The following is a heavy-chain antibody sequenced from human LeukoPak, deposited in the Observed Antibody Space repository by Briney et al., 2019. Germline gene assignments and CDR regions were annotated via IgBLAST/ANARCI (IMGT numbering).Heavy chain of an antibody. CDR3: AVIPLRYHYGSGSFDY. V-gene: IGHV4-34*01. Sequence: PSETLSLTCAVYGGSFSGYYWSWIRQPPGKGLEWIGEINHSGSTNYNPSLKSRVTISVDTSKNQFSLKLSSVTAADTAVYYCAVIPLRYHYGSGSFDYWGQGTLVTVSS. J-gene: IGHJ4*02. CDR2: INHSGST. D-gene: IGHD3-10*01. CDR1: GGSFSGYY.